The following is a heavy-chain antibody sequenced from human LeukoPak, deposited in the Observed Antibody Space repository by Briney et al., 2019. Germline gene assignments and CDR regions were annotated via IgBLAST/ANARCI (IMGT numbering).Heavy chain of an antibody. V-gene: IGHV1-69*06. J-gene: IGHJ4*02. Sequence: ASVKVSCKASGGTFSSYAISWVRQAPGQGLEWMGRIIPIFGTANSAQKFQGRVTITADKSTSTAYMELSSLRSEDTAVYYCASTTVTNEVDYWGQGTLVTVSS. D-gene: IGHD4-17*01. CDR1: GGTFSSYA. CDR3: ASTTVTNEVDY. CDR2: IIPIFGTA.